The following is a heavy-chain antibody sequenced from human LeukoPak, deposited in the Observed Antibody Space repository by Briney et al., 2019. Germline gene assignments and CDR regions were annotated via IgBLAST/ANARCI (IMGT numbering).Heavy chain of an antibody. Sequence: PGGSLRLSCAASGFTFSDYYMSWIRQAPGNGLEWVSYISSSGSTIYYADSVKGRFTISRDNAKNSLYLQMNSLRDEDTAVYYCARDRAYYYDSSGYYYFDHWGQGTLVTVSS. D-gene: IGHD3-22*01. J-gene: IGHJ4*02. CDR2: ISSSGSTI. V-gene: IGHV3-11*01. CDR3: ARDRAYYYDSSGYYYFDH. CDR1: GFTFSDYY.